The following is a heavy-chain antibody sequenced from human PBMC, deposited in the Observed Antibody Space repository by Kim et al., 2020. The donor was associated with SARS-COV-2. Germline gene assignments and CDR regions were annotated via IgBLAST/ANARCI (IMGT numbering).Heavy chain of an antibody. Sequence: DPVEGRFTQSRDNSKNTVSLQMNSLRADDTAIYYCAKKGADCSGGSCFGSWGQGTLVTVSS. D-gene: IGHD2-15*01. CDR3: AKKGADCSGGSCFGS. V-gene: IGHV3-23*01. J-gene: IGHJ5*02.